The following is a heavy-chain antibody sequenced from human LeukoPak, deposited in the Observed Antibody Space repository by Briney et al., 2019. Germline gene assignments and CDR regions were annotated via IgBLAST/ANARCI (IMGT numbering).Heavy chain of an antibody. CDR1: GGSISGYF. J-gene: IGHJ5*02. Sequence: SETLSLTCTVSGGSISGYFWTWIRQPPGKGLEWIGYIYCTGNTNYNPSLKRRVTISIDTSKNHFSLNVNSVTAADAAMYYCVRSKSGAYGWFDPWGPGTLVTVSS. V-gene: IGHV4-59*01. D-gene: IGHD2-15*01. CDR3: VRSKSGAYGWFDP. CDR2: IYCTGNT.